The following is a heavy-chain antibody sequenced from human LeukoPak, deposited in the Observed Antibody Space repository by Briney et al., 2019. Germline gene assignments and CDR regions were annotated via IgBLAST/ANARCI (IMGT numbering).Heavy chain of an antibody. V-gene: IGHV4-59*01. CDR3: AKVKQQLVPYDAFDI. CDR1: GGSISSYY. J-gene: IGHJ3*02. CDR2: IYYSGST. Sequence: SETLSLTCTVSGGSISSYYWSWIRQPPGKGLEWIGYIYYSGSTNYNPSLKSRVTISVDTSRNQFSLKLSSVTAADTAVYYCAKVKQQLVPYDAFDIWGQGTMVTVSS. D-gene: IGHD6-13*01.